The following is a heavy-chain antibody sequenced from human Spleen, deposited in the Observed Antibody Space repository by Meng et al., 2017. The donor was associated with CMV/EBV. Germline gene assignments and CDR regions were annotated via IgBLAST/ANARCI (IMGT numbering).Heavy chain of an antibody. CDR3: ARAPEDYGSGSPRQ. V-gene: IGHV4-30-4*08. Sequence: GGSISSGDYYWSWIRQPPGKGLEWIGYIYYSGSTYYNPSLKSRVSISVDTSKNQFSLKLSSVTAADTAVYYCARAPEDYGSGSPRQWGQGTLVTVSS. J-gene: IGHJ4*02. CDR2: IYYSGST. CDR1: GGSISSGDYY. D-gene: IGHD3-10*01.